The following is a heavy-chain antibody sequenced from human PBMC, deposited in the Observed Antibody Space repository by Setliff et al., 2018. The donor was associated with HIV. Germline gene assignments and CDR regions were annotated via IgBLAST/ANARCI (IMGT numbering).Heavy chain of an antibody. CDR1: GGSISSAPNY. CDR2: ISYSGIT. D-gene: IGHD2-2*01. J-gene: IGHJ5*02. V-gene: IGHV4-30-4*08. CDR3: ARARGLYCSSTSCPGRGWFDP. Sequence: SETLSLTCNVSGGSISSAPNYWSWIRQPPGQGLELTGYISYSGITHDKLSPQGRISMAVDTSRNQFSLRLSSVTAADTAVYYCARARGLYCSSTSCPGRGWFDPWGQGTLVTVSS.